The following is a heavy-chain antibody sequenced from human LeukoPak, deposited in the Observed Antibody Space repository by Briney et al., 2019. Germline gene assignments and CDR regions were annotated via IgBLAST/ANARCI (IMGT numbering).Heavy chain of an antibody. CDR2: IYYSGST. V-gene: IGHV4-59*01. Sequence: SETLSLTCTVSGGSISSYYWSWIRQPPGKGLEWMGYIYYSGSTNYNPSLKSRVTISVDTSKNQFSLKLSSVTAADTAVYYCAREVNYYDSSGYYRALDYWGQGTLVTVSS. D-gene: IGHD3-22*01. CDR3: AREVNYYDSSGYYRALDY. J-gene: IGHJ4*02. CDR1: GGSISSYY.